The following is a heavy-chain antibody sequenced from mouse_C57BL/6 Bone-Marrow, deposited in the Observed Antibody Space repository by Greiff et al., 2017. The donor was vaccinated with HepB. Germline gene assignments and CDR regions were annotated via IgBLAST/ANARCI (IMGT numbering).Heavy chain of an antibody. J-gene: IGHJ4*01. CDR2: ISSAGDYS. CDR3: TSDGSLLLRHYYAMDY. Sequence: EVKVVESGAGLVKPGGSLKFSCAASGFTFSSYAMSWVRQTPEKSLEWVAYISSAGDYSYYAHTVQGRFTISTDNARNTLYLQMSSLTSEDTAMYYCTSDGSLLLRHYYAMDYWGQGTSVTVSS. CDR1: GFTFSSYA. V-gene: IGHV5-9-1*02. D-gene: IGHD1-1*01.